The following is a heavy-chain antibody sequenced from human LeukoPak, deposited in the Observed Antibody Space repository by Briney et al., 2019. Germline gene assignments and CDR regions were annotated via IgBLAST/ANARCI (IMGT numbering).Heavy chain of an antibody. CDR1: GFTFSSTS. J-gene: IGHJ4*02. Sequence: GGSLRLSSAVSGFTFSSTSMACVRQAPGKGLEWVANMKQDGSTKHYADSVKSRFTISRDNAKSSLFLQMNSLRVEDTAVYYCARDQGGALDIWGQGTLVTVSS. V-gene: IGHV3-7*01. D-gene: IGHD3-16*01. CDR2: MKQDGSTK. CDR3: ARDQGGALDI.